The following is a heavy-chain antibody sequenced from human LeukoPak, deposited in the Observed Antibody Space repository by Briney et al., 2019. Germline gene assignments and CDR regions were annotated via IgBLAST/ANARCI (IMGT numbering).Heavy chain of an antibody. CDR2: ISAYNGNT. CDR1: GYTFTSYG. D-gene: IGHD2-2*01. Sequence: ASVKVSCKASGYTFTSYGISWVRQAPGQGLEWMGWISAYNGNTNYAQKLQGRVTMTTDTSTSTAYMELRSLRSDDTAVYYCARDPGFDVVVPAAMNYYYYYGMDVWGKGTTVTVPS. V-gene: IGHV1-18*04. J-gene: IGHJ6*04. CDR3: ARDPGFDVVVPAAMNYYYYYGMDV.